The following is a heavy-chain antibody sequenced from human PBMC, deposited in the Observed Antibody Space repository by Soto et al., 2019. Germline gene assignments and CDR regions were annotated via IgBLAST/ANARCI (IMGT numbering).Heavy chain of an antibody. J-gene: IGHJ2*01. CDR2: ISSSTSTI. V-gene: IGHV3-48*01. CDR3: ARGGYFDL. Sequence: VQLVESGGGLVQPGGSLRLSCAASGFTFSSYSMNWVRQAPGKGLEWISYISSSTSTIYYTDSVKGRFTISRDNGKNSVYLQMNSLRAEDTAVYYCARGGYFDLWGRGTLVTASS. CDR1: GFTFSSYS.